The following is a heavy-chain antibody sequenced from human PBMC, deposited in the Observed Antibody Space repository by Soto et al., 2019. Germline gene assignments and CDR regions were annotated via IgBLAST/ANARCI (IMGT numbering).Heavy chain of an antibody. CDR2: IYHSGST. CDR1: GGSISSGGYS. Sequence: SETLSLTCAVSGGSISSGGYSWSWIRQPPGKGLEWIGYIYHSGSTYYNPSLKSRVTISVDTSKNQFSLKLSSVTAADTAVYYCAQSEPRLPEYYYGSGSTLFQHWGQGTLVTVSS. J-gene: IGHJ1*01. CDR3: AQSEPRLPEYYYGSGSTLFQH. V-gene: IGHV4-30-2*05. D-gene: IGHD3-10*01.